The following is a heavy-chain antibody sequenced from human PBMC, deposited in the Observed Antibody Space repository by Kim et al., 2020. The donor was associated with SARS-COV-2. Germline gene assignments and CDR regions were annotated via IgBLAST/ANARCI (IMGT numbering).Heavy chain of an antibody. CDR3: ARGRAGVVPAPILGIGPHYDYFIMDV. D-gene: IGHD2-2*02. J-gene: IGHJ6*02. Sequence: SETLSLTCAVYGGSFSGHYWSWIRQPPGKGLEWIGEIHQSGSTNYSPSLKSRVTISVDTSKNQFSLKLSSSTAADTGFYYCARGRAGVVPAPILGIGPHYDYFIMDVWGHGTTVTVSS. CDR2: IHQSGST. V-gene: IGHV4-34*01. CDR1: GGSFSGHY.